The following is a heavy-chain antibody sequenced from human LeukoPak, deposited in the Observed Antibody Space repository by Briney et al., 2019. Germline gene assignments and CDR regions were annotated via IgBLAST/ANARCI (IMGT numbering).Heavy chain of an antibody. Sequence: ASVRVSFMTSGYIFTAYYIHWVRQAPEQGLEWMGCINPNSGGTHYPPKFRGSVTMARDKSISTAYMEQSRLRSDDTAVYYCARVATDSSGLYLFGFPRGYMDVWGKGTTVTVSS. V-gene: IGHV1-2*02. D-gene: IGHD6-19*01. J-gene: IGHJ6*03. CDR3: ARVATDSSGLYLFGFPRGYMDV. CDR2: INPNSGGT. CDR1: GYIFTAYY.